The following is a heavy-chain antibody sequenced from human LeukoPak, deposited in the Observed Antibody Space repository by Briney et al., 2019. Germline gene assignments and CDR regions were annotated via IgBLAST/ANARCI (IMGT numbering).Heavy chain of an antibody. CDR2: SSAYNTNT. J-gene: IGHJ4*02. CDR3: ARDSGYSSGWRDY. V-gene: IGHV1-18*01. D-gene: IGHD6-19*01. Sequence: GWSSAYNTNTNYAQKFQARVTLTTDTSTSTAYMELRSLQSDDTAVYYCARDSGYSSGWRDYWGQGTLVTVSS.